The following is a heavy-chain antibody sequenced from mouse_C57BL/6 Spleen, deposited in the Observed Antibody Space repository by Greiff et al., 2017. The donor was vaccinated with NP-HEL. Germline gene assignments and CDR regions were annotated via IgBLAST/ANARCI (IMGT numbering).Heavy chain of an antibody. J-gene: IGHJ4*01. V-gene: IGHV5-12*01. CDR3: AKYGSSYSYAMDY. D-gene: IGHD1-1*01. Sequence: EVQGVESGGGLVQPGGSLKLSCAASGFTFSDYYMYWVRQTPEKRLEWVAYISNGGGSTYYPDTVKGRFTISRDNAKNTLYLQMSRLKSEDTAMYYCAKYGSSYSYAMDYWGQGTSVTVSS. CDR1: GFTFSDYY. CDR2: ISNGGGST.